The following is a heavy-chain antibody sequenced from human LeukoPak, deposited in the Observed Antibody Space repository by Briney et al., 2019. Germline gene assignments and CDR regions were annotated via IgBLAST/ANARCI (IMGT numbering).Heavy chain of an antibody. V-gene: IGHV3-23*01. CDR1: GFTFSSYA. CDR2: ISGSGGST. CDR3: AKLHYYDSSGYPYDAFDI. D-gene: IGHD3-22*01. Sequence: PGGSLRLSCAASGFTFSSYAMSWVRQAPGKGLEWVSAISGSGGSTYYADSVKGRFTISRDNSKNTLYLQMNSLRAKDTAVYYCAKLHYYDSSGYPYDAFDIWGQGTMVTVSS. J-gene: IGHJ3*02.